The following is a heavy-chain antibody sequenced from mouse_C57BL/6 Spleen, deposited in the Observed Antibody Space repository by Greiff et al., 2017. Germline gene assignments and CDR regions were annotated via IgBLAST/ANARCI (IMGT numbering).Heavy chain of an antibody. J-gene: IGHJ4*01. V-gene: IGHV5-17*01. CDR2: ISSGSSTI. D-gene: IGHD1-1*01. Sequence: VESGGGLVKPGGSLKLSCAASGFTFSDYGMHWVRQAPEKGLEWVAYISSGSSTIYYADTVKGRFTISRDNAKNTLFLQMTSLRSEDTAMYYCARAYYGSSYDYAMDYWGQGTSVTVSS. CDR1: GFTFSDYG. CDR3: ARAYYGSSYDYAMDY.